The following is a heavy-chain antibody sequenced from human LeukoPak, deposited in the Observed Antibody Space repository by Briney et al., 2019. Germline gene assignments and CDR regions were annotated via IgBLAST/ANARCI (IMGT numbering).Heavy chain of an antibody. J-gene: IGHJ5*02. CDR1: GGSLSSYY. V-gene: IGHV4-4*07. Sequence: SSETLSLTCTVSGGSLSSYYWSWIRQPAGKGLEWIGRIYFSGSTHYIPSLKSRVTMSVDTSKNQFSLKLSSVTAADTAVYYCARWATVITSYNWFDPWGQGTLVTVSS. CDR2: IYFSGST. D-gene: IGHD4-23*01. CDR3: ARWATVITSYNWFDP.